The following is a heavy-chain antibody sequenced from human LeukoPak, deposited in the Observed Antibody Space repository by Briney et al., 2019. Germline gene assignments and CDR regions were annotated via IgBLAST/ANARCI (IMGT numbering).Heavy chain of an antibody. D-gene: IGHD6-19*01. CDR2: IYTSGST. Sequence: ASETLSLTCTVSGGSISSYYWSWIRQPAGKGLEWIGRIYTSGSTNYNPSLKSRVTMSVDTSKNQFSLKLSSVTAADTAVYYCARDAVYSSGHLYYYYYMDVWGKGTTVTISS. J-gene: IGHJ6*03. CDR1: GGSISSYY. CDR3: ARDAVYSSGHLYYYYYMDV. V-gene: IGHV4-4*07.